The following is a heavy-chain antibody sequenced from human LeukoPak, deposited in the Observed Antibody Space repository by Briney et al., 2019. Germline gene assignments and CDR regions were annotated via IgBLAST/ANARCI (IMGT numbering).Heavy chain of an antibody. CDR2: FDPEGGET. D-gene: IGHD3-9*01. Sequence: ASVKVSCKISGYTLTDVSMHWVRQAPGKGLEWVGGFDPEGGETVYAQKFQGRVTMTEDPSADTAYMELRSLSSEDTAVYYCGIGRKFDWLLRHHWGQGTLVTVSS. V-gene: IGHV1-24*01. CDR3: GIGRKFDWLLRHH. J-gene: IGHJ5*02. CDR1: GYTLTDVS.